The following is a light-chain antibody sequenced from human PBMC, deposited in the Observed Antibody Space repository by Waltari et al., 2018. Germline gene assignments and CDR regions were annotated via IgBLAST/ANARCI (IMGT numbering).Light chain of an antibody. J-gene: IGKJ4*01. V-gene: IGKV1-39*01. CDR1: QSSSSH. CDR2: LTS. Sequence: DIQMTQSPSSLSASVGDRVTITCRASQSSSSHLNWYQQKPGKAPRLLIYLTSNLQSGVPSRFSGSGSGTDFSLTISSLQAEDVAVYYCQQCYSTPLTFGGGTKVEIK. CDR3: QQCYSTPLT.